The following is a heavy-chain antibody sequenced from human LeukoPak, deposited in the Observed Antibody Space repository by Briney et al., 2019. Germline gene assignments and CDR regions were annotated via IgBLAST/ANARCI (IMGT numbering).Heavy chain of an antibody. CDR2: INAGNGNT. J-gene: IGHJ4*02. V-gene: IGHV1-3*01. Sequence: KPGASVKVSCKASGYTFTSYAMHWVRQAPGQRLEWMGWINAGNGNTKYSQEFQGRVTITRDTSASTAYMELSSLRSEDTAVYYCARARQWLAYLDYWGQGTLVTVSS. CDR3: ARARQWLAYLDY. CDR1: GYTFTSYA. D-gene: IGHD6-19*01.